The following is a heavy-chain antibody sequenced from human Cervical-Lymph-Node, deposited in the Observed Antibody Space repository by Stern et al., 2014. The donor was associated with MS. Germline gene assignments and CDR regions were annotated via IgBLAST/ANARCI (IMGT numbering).Heavy chain of an antibody. CDR2: IYPISGAG. CDR1: GGSFTRYT. Sequence: VQLVESGAEVKKPGSSVKVSCKASGGSFTRYTLSWVRQAPGQGLEWMGGIYPISGAGKAAKKSQDSVTITADESTSTTYMELTSLRSEDTAVYYCTRDGDSDAFEVWGQGTMVIVSS. V-gene: IGHV1-69*01. J-gene: IGHJ3*01. CDR3: TRDGDSDAFEV. D-gene: IGHD2-21*02.